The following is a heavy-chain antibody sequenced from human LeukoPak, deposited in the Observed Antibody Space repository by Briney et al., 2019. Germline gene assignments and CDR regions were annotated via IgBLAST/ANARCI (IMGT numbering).Heavy chain of an antibody. V-gene: IGHV4-59*08. Sequence: SETLSLTCTVSGGXISSYYWSWIRQPPGKGLEWIGYIYYSGSTNYNPSLKSRVTISVDTSKNQFSLKLSSVTAADTAVYYCARGRDIRCSGGSCQRDYYYYGMDVWGQGTMVTVSS. J-gene: IGHJ6*02. CDR2: IYYSGST. CDR3: ARGRDIRCSGGSCQRDYYYYGMDV. D-gene: IGHD2-15*01. CDR1: GGXISSYY.